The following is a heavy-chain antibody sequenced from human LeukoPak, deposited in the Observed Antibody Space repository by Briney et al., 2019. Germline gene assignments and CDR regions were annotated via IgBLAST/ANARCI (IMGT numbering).Heavy chain of an antibody. CDR3: TTDVVGYCSSTSCYRG. J-gene: IGHJ4*02. Sequence: PGGSLRLSCAASGFTVSSNYMSWVRQAPGKGLEWVGRIKSNTDGGTTDYAAPVKGRLTISRDDSKNTLYLQMNSLKTEDTAVYYCTTDVVGYCSSTSCYRGWGQGTLVTVSS. V-gene: IGHV3-15*01. CDR2: IKSNTDGGTT. D-gene: IGHD2-2*02. CDR1: GFTVSSNY.